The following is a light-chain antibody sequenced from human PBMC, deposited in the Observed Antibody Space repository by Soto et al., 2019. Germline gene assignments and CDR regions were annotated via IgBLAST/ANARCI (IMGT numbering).Light chain of an antibody. CDR1: QAMSSY. Sequence: DIQLTQSPSSLPTSVGDRVTITCRVSQAMSSYLNWYRQKPGKVPNLLIDSVSTLQSGVPSRFSGSGSGTDFSLTITNLQPEDVATYYGQRTYNAPPTFGQGTRLESK. CDR2: SVS. V-gene: IGKV1-27*01. CDR3: QRTYNAPPT. J-gene: IGKJ5*01.